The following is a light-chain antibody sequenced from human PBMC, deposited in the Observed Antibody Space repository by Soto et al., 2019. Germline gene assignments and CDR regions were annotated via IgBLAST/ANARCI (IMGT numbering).Light chain of an antibody. CDR1: SSDVGGYNY. Sequence: QSALTQPPSASGSPGQSVTISCTGTSSDVGGYNYVSWYQQHPGKAPKVIIYEVSKRPSGVPDRFSGSKSGNTASLTVSGLQAEDEADYYCSSYAGNRNYVFGTGTKVTVL. J-gene: IGLJ1*01. V-gene: IGLV2-8*01. CDR3: SSYAGNRNYV. CDR2: EVS.